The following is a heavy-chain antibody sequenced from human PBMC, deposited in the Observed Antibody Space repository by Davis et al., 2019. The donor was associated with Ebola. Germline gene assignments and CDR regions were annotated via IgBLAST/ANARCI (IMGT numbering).Heavy chain of an antibody. D-gene: IGHD1-26*01. CDR1: GGSISSYY. CDR2: IYYSGST. CDR3: ARDGIVGATPTRTYYYYGMDV. J-gene: IGHJ6*02. Sequence: MPSETLSLTCTVSGGSISSYYWSWIRQPPGKGLEWIGYIYYSGSTNYNPSLKSRVTISVDTSKNQFSLKLSSVTAADTAVYYCARDGIVGATPTRTYYYYGMDVWGQGTTVTVSS. V-gene: IGHV4-59*01.